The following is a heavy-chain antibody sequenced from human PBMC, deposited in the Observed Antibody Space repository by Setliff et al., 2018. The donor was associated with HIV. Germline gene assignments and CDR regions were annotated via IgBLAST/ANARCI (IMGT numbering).Heavy chain of an antibody. CDR2: ITNTGSST. CDR3: MYGGRTATTH. Sequence: GGSLRLSCAASGFTFSDYYLNWFRLAPGKGLEWISHITNTGSSTNYADSVKGRFTISRDNAKYSLYLQMNTLRVKDTAVYYCMYGGRTATTHWGQGTLVTVSS. V-gene: IGHV3-11*04. J-gene: IGHJ4*02. CDR1: GFTFSDYY. D-gene: IGHD4-17*01.